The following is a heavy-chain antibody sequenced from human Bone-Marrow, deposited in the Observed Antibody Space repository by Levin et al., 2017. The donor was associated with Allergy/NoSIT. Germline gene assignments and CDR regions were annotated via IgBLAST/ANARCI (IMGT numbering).Heavy chain of an antibody. J-gene: IGHJ4*02. V-gene: IGHV3-9*01. CDR1: GFTFDDYA. D-gene: IGHD5-12*01. CDR2: ISWNSGSI. CDR3: AKDMNVGYSGYPGSGFDY. Sequence: GGSLRLSCAASGFTFDDYAMHWVRQAPGKGLEWVSGISWNSGSIGYADSVKGRFTISRDNAKNSLYLQMNSLRAEDTALYYCAKDMNVGYSGYPGSGFDYWGQGTLVTVSS.